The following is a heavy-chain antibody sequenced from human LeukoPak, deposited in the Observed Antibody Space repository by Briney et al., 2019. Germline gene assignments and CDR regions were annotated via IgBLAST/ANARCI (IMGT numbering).Heavy chain of an antibody. Sequence: GGSLRLSCAASGFTFSSYGMSWVRQAPGKGLEWVSAISGSGGSTYYADSVKGRFTISRDNSKNTLYLQMNSLRAEDTAIYYCANPSGAFDIWGQGTMVTVYS. D-gene: IGHD6-19*01. CDR1: GFTFSSYG. J-gene: IGHJ3*02. CDR3: ANPSGAFDI. CDR2: ISGSGGST. V-gene: IGHV3-23*01.